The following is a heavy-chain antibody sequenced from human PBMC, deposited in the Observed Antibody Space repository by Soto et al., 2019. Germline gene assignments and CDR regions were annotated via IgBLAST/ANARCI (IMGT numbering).Heavy chain of an antibody. J-gene: IGHJ3*02. V-gene: IGHV1-8*01. CDR3: ASLRGDFWSGYYTDAFDI. CDR2: MNPNSGNT. D-gene: IGHD3-3*01. Sequence: GASVKVSCKASGYTFTSYDINWVRQATGQGLEWMGWMNPNSGNTGYAQKFQGRVTMTRNTSISTAYMELSSLRSEDTAVYYCASLRGDFWSGYYTDAFDIWGQGTMVTVSS. CDR1: GYTFTSYD.